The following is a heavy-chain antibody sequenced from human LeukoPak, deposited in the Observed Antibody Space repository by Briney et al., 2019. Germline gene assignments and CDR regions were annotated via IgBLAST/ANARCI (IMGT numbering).Heavy chain of an antibody. V-gene: IGHV4-39*01. CDR1: GGSISSSSYY. Sequence: SETLSLTCTVSGGSISSSSYYWGWIRQPPGTGLEWIGSIYYSGSTYYNPSLKSRVTISVDTSKNQFSLKLSSVTAADTAVYYCASRTDMVGATTGAFDIWGQGTMVTVSS. CDR2: IYYSGST. D-gene: IGHD1-26*01. CDR3: ASRTDMVGATTGAFDI. J-gene: IGHJ3*02.